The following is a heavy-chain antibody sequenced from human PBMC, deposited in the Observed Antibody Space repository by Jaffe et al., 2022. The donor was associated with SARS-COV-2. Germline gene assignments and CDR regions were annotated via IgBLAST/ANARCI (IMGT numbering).Heavy chain of an antibody. Sequence: QVQLVQSGAEVKKPGASVKVSCKASGYTFTGYYMHWVRQAPGQGLEWMGWINPNSGGTNYAQKFQGRVTMTRDTSISTAYMELSRLRSDDTAVYYCARDYGIAAALDAFDIWGQGTMVTVSS. CDR3: ARDYGIAAALDAFDI. V-gene: IGHV1-2*02. CDR1: GYTFTGYY. CDR2: INPNSGGT. D-gene: IGHD6-13*01. J-gene: IGHJ3*02.